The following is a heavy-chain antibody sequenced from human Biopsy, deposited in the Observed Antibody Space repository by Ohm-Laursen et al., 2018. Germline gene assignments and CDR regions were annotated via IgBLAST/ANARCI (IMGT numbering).Heavy chain of an antibody. CDR1: GGAFSGYY. CDR2: INHRGST. J-gene: IGHJ6*02. CDR3: ARAVDYYDPYYYYGLDV. V-gene: IGHV4-34*01. Sequence: SETLSLTCPAYGGAFSGYYWSWIRQPPGKGLEWIGEINHRGSTNYNPSLKSRVTISVDTSKNQFSLKLRSVTAADTAVYYCARAVDYYDPYYYYGLDVWGQGTTVTVSS. D-gene: IGHD3-16*01.